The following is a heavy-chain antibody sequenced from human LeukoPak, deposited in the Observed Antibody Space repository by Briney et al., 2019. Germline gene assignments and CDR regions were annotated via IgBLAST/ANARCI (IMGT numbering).Heavy chain of an antibody. CDR1: GFTFSSYW. Sequence: PGGSLRLSCAASGFTFSSYWMHWVRQAPGKGLEWVSGINWNGGSTGYADSVKGRFTISRDNAKNSLYLQMKSLRAEDTALYHCARGYYDLRWYFDYWGQGTLVTVSS. V-gene: IGHV3-20*01. J-gene: IGHJ4*02. CDR2: INWNGGST. D-gene: IGHD3-22*01. CDR3: ARGYYDLRWYFDY.